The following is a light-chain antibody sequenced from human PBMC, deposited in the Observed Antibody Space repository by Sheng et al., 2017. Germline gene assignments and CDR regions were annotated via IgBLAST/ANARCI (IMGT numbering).Light chain of an antibody. CDR1: QSVSNNY. J-gene: IGKJ2*01. Sequence: EIVLTQSPGTLSLSPGERATLSCRASQSVSNNYLAWYQQKPGQAPRLLIYAASSRATGIPDRFSGRGSGTDFSLTISRLEPEDFAVYYCQQYDGSITFGQGTKLEI. CDR3: QQYDGSIT. CDR2: AAS. V-gene: IGKV3-20*01.